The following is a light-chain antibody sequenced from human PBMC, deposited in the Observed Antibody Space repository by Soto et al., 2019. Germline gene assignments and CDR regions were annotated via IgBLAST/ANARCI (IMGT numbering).Light chain of an antibody. Sequence: VMTQSPLSLPVTPGEPASISCRSSQSLLYSNGFNYLDWYLQKPWQSPQLLIYLGSNRASGVPDRFSGSGSGTVFTLKISRVEAEDVGVYYCMQALQAPLTFGGGTKVEIK. J-gene: IGKJ4*01. CDR3: MQALQAPLT. CDR1: QSLLYSNGFNY. V-gene: IGKV2-28*01. CDR2: LGS.